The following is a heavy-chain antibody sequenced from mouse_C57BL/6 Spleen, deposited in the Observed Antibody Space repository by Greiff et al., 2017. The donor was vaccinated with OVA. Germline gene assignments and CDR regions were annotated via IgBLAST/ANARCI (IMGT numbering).Heavy chain of an antibody. CDR1: GFTFSSYT. J-gene: IGHJ3*01. CDR3: ARHGAQAFIAD. V-gene: IGHV5-9*01. CDR2: ISGGGGNT. Sequence: EVKLVESGGGLVKPGGSLKLSCAASGFTFSSYTMSWVRQTPEKRLEWVATISGGGGNTYYPDSVKGRFTISRDNTKNTLYLQMSSLRSEDTALYYCARHGAQAFIADWGQGTLVTVSA. D-gene: IGHD3-2*02.